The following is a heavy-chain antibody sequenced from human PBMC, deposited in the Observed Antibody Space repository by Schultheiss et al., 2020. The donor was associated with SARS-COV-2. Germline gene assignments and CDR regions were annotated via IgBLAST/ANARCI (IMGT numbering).Heavy chain of an antibody. CDR2: INPTSSAT. CDR3: ARESGGDLDY. V-gene: IGHV1-2*02. Sequence: ASVKVSCKASGGTFSSYAISWVRQAPGQGLEWMGWINPTSSATSYAQKYQGRVTMTRDTSTNTVHMDLSSLNFDDTAVYYCARESGGDLDYWGQGTLVTVSS. CDR1: GGTFSSYA. D-gene: IGHD2-21*02. J-gene: IGHJ4*02.